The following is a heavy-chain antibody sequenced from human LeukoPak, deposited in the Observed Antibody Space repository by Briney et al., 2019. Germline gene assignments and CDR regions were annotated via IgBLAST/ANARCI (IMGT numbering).Heavy chain of an antibody. Sequence: GVSLRLSCLASGFSFNSYTMNWVREAPGKGLEWVSTISPVSSYTWYAESVKGRFTISRDNPKNSLYLQMDSLRAEDTAVYYCVRDVSRRIGMDVWGQGTTVTVSS. V-gene: IGHV3-21*01. D-gene: IGHD2/OR15-2a*01. J-gene: IGHJ6*02. CDR1: GFSFNSYT. CDR2: ISPVSSYT. CDR3: VRDVSRRIGMDV.